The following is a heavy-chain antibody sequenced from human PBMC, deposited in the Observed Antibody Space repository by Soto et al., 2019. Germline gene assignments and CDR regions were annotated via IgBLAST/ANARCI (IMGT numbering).Heavy chain of an antibody. J-gene: IGHJ4*02. CDR2: IYYGGNT. CDR3: ARGKGDGYNHFDY. CDR1: GGSVSSGTYY. D-gene: IGHD5-12*01. Sequence: SETLSLTCTVSGGSVSSGTYYWSWIRQSPGKGLEWIGYIYYGGNTNYNPSLKSRVTISEDMTKNQFSLKLSSVTAADTAVYYCARGKGDGYNHFDYCGQGTLVT. V-gene: IGHV4-61*01.